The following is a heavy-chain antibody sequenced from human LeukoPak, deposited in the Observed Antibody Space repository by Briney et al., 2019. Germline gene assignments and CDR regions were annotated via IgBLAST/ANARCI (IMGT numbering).Heavy chain of an antibody. CDR3: ARDRDSRWDFDL. CDR2: IKQDGSET. J-gene: IGHJ2*01. D-gene: IGHD3-22*01. CDR1: GFTFSSYW. V-gene: IGHV3-7*01. Sequence: GGSLRLSCAASGFTFSSYWMHWVRQGPGKGLVWVASIKQDGSETYYVDSVKGRFTLSRDNAKNSLYLQMNSLRADDTAVYYCARDRDSRWDFDLWGRGTLVTVSS.